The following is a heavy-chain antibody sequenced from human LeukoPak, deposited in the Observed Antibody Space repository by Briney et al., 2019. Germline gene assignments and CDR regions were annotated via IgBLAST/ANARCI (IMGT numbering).Heavy chain of an antibody. CDR3: ARDGGPDSSGWLYYYYYGMDV. V-gene: IGHV3-11*01. CDR2: ISSSGSTI. J-gene: IGHJ6*02. Sequence: PGGSLRLSCAASGFTFSDYYMSWIRQAPGKGLEWVSYISSSGSTIYYADSVKGRFTISRDNAKNSLYLQMNSLRAEDTAVYYCARDGGPDSSGWLYYYYYGMDVWGQGTTVTVSS. CDR1: GFTFSDYY. D-gene: IGHD6-19*01.